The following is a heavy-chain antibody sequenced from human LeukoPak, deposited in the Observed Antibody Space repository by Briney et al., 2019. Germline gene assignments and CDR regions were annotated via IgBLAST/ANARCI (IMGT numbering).Heavy chain of an antibody. CDR3: VKDLNWAFDY. J-gene: IGHJ4*02. V-gene: IGHV3-48*01. D-gene: IGHD3-16*01. CDR2: IRDDSDGT. CDR1: GFTFNKSP. Sequence: GGSLRLSCAASGFTFNKSPMNWVRQAPGKGLEWISNIRDDSDGTTYADSVKGRFTISRDNAKNSLYLQIDSLRAEDTAVYYCVKDLNWAFDYWGQGTLVTVSS.